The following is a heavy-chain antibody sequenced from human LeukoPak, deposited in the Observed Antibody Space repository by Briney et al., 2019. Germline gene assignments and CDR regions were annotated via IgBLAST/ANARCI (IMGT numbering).Heavy chain of an antibody. D-gene: IGHD3-22*01. Sequence: PSETLSLTCAVSGYSISSDYYWGWIRQPPGKRLEWIATIYHRGSIYNNPSLQSRVTMSIDTSKNQFSLNLRSVTAADTAVYYCARGPSLDYYASSGYYLSAPTYYFDYWGQGTLVTVSS. J-gene: IGHJ4*02. V-gene: IGHV4-38-2*01. CDR2: IYHRGSI. CDR1: GYSISSDYY. CDR3: ARGPSLDYYASSGYYLSAPTYYFDY.